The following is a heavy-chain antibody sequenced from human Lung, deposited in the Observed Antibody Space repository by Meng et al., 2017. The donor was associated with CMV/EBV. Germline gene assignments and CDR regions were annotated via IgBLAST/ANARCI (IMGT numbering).Heavy chain of an antibody. CDR1: GFXFSSYA. D-gene: IGHD6-19*01. V-gene: IGHV3-33*06. Sequence: SCAPSGFXFSSYAMHWVRQAPGKGLEWVALVYYDGSNQYYSDSVRGRFNISRDNSKNTLFLQMNSLRGEDMGVYYCAKDRVARWLAAEVDYYGMDAXGQGXTVTVSS. CDR2: VYYDGSNQ. J-gene: IGHJ6*02. CDR3: AKDRVARWLAAEVDYYGMDA.